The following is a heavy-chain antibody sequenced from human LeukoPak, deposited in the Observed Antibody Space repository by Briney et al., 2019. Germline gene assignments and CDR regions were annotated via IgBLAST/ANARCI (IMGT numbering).Heavy chain of an antibody. CDR3: AKDVRYCSSTSCYFAYYYYYMDV. CDR1: GFSFSSYA. D-gene: IGHD2-2*01. J-gene: IGHJ6*03. Sequence: GGSLRLSCAASGFSFSSYAMSWVRQAPGKGLEWVSAISGSGGSTYYADSVKGRFTISRDNSKNTLYLQMNSLRAEDTAVYYCAKDVRYCSSTSCYFAYYYYYMDVWGKGTTVTISS. V-gene: IGHV3-23*01. CDR2: ISGSGGST.